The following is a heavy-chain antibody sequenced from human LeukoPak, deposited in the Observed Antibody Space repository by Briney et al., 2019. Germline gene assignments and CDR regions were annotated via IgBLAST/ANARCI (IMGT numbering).Heavy chain of an antibody. V-gene: IGHV4-59*01. D-gene: IGHD3-3*01. J-gene: IGHJ4*02. CDR3: ARSRVWSDHWGYFDY. CDR1: GGSIRSYY. Sequence: SETLSLTCTVSGGSIRSYYWSWVRQPPGKGLEWIGYIYHSGSTNYNPSLKSRVNLSVDMAKNQISLKMSSVTAADTAVYYCARSRVWSDHWGYFDYWGQGILVTVSS. CDR2: IYHSGST.